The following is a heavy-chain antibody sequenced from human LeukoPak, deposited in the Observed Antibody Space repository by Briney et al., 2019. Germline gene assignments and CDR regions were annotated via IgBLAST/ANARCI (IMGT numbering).Heavy chain of an antibody. CDR3: ARACSGGSCYSGWFDP. CDR1: GGSISSSGYY. J-gene: IGHJ5*02. V-gene: IGHV4-39*07. D-gene: IGHD2-15*01. CDR2: IYYSGST. Sequence: SETLSLTCTVSGGSISSSGYYWGWIRQPPGKGLEWIGSIYYSGSTYYNPSLKSRVTISVDTSKNQFSLKLSSVTAADTAVYYCARACSGGSCYSGWFDPWGQGTLVTVSS.